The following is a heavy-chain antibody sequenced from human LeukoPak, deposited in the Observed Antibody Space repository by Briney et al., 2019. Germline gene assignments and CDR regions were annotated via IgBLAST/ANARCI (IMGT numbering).Heavy chain of an antibody. CDR2: ISWNSGSI. J-gene: IGHJ6*03. CDR1: GFTFDDYA. Sequence: GGSLRLSCAASGFTFDDYAMHWVRQAPGKGLEWVSGISWNSGSIGYADSVKGRFTISRDNAKNSLYLQMNSLRAEDTALYYCAKSPGSGWPYYYYYYMDVWGKGTTVTVSS. CDR3: AKSPGSGWPYYYYYYMDV. D-gene: IGHD6-19*01. V-gene: IGHV3-9*01.